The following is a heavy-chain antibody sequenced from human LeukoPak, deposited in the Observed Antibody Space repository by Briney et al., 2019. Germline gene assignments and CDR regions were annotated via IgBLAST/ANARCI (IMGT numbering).Heavy chain of an antibody. CDR1: GFTFSSYD. V-gene: IGHV3-13*01. CDR3: ARDRNSYGVDY. J-gene: IGHJ4*02. CDR2: IGTAGDT. Sequence: GGSLRLSCAASGFTFSSYDMHWVRHATGKGLEWVSAIGTAGDTYYPGSVKGRFTISRENAKNSLYLQMNSLRAGDTAVYYCARDRNSYGVDYWGQGTLVTVSS. D-gene: IGHD5-18*01.